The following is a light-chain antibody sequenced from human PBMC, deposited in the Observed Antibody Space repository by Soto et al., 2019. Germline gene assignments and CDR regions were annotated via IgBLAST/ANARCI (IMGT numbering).Light chain of an antibody. CDR1: QSVSSY. Sequence: EIVVIQSPATLSLSPGERATLSCRASQSVSSYLAWYQQKPGQAPRLLIYDASNRATGIPARFSGSGSGTDFTLTISSLEPEDFAVYYCQQRSNWQGATFGGGTKVDIK. CDR3: QQRSNWQGAT. J-gene: IGKJ4*01. CDR2: DAS. V-gene: IGKV3-11*01.